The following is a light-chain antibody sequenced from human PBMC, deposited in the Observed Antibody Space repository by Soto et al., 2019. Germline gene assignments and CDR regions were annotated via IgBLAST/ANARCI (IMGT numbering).Light chain of an antibody. V-gene: IGKV1-39*01. J-gene: IGKJ1*01. CDR2: AVS. CDR3: QQSYSTPRT. CDR1: QPITYF. Sequence: DIQMAQSPSSLSASVGDRVTITCRASQPITYFLNWYQQKPGEAPKLLIYAVSTLQGGVPSRFSGSGSGTEFTLTIGSLQPEDSATYYCQQSYSTPRTFGEGTKVEIK.